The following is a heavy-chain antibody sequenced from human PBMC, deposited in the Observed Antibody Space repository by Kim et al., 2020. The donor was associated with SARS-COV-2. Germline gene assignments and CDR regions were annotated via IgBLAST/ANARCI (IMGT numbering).Heavy chain of an antibody. CDR3: AREARPYYYYGMDV. Sequence: GGSLRLSCAASGFTFSSSWMSWVRQAPGKGLEWVANIKQDGSEKYYVDSVKGRFTISRDNAKNSLYLQMNSLRAEDTAVYYCAREARPYYYYGMDVWGQGTTVTVSS. CDR1: GFTFSSSW. J-gene: IGHJ6*02. CDR2: IKQDGSEK. V-gene: IGHV3-7*03. D-gene: IGHD6-6*01.